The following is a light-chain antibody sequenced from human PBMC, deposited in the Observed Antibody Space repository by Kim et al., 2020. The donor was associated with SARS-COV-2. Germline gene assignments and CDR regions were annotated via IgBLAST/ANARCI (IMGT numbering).Light chain of an antibody. CDR1: QSVSSSY. J-gene: IGKJ1*01. CDR3: QQYGSSPRT. CDR2: GAS. V-gene: IGKV3-20*01. Sequence: SPGERATRSCRASQSVSSSYLAWYQQKPGQAPRLLIYGASSRATGIPDRFSGSGSGTDFTLTISRLEPEDFAVYYCQQYGSSPRTFGQGTKVEIK.